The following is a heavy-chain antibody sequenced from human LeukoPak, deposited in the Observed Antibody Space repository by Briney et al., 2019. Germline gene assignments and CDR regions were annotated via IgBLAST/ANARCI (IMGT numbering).Heavy chain of an antibody. D-gene: IGHD5-12*01. J-gene: IGHJ4*02. V-gene: IGHV3-9*01. CDR3: AKSKYGGYSGYDSLDY. Sequence: GRSLRLSCAASGFTFDDYAMHWVRQAPGKGLEWVSGISWSSCSIGNADSVKGRFTNSRDNAKNSLYLQMNSLRAEDTALHYGAKSKYGGYSGYDSLDYWGQGTLVTVSS. CDR2: ISWSSCSI. CDR1: GFTFDDYA.